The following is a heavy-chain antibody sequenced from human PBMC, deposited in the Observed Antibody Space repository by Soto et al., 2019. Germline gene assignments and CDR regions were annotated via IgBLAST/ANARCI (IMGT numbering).Heavy chain of an antibody. J-gene: IGHJ5*01. CDR3: ARWVGGSMYDNSGKYDS. D-gene: IGHD3-22*01. Sequence: QVQLVESGGGVVQPGRSLRLTCAASGFIFSGSGMHWVRQAPGKGLVWVALVSNDGIRKYYGDSVKGRFTIPRDNAENTLYLQMNSLRAEDTAVYYCARWVGGSMYDNSGKYDSWGQGTLVTVSS. CDR1: GFIFSGSG. V-gene: IGHV3-30*03. CDR2: VSNDGIRK.